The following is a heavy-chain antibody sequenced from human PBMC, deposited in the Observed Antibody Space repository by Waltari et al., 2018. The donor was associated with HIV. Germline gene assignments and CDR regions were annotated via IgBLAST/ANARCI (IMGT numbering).Heavy chain of an antibody. Sequence: VRLVESGGGLVRRGGALRLSGTGPGFTVGTSSMPCVRHASGKGLDGVPTVYGDVTTVYADSVKGRFSTSRDTSKNILHLLMDSLRVDDTAVYYCAREVFYYDNSGHPGWFDPWGQGTLVAVSS. V-gene: IGHV3-66*01. D-gene: IGHD3-22*01. J-gene: IGHJ5*02. CDR3: AREVFYYDNSGHPGWFDP. CDR1: GFTVGTSS. CDR2: VYGDVTT.